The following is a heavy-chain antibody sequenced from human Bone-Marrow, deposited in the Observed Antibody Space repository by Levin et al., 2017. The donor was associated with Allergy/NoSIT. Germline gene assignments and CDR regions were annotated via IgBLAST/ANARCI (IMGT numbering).Heavy chain of an antibody. J-gene: IGHJ6*02. Sequence: PSQTLSLTCTVSGGSISSHYWTWIRQPPGKGLEWIGYIYYSGSTNYNPSLKSRVTISVDTSKNVFSLKVNSVTAADTAVYYCARGGWEAVAPKAHYGIDVWGQGTTVTVSS. CDR1: GGSISSHY. V-gene: IGHV4-59*11. CDR2: IYYSGST. CDR3: ARGGWEAVAPKAHYGIDV. D-gene: IGHD6-19*01.